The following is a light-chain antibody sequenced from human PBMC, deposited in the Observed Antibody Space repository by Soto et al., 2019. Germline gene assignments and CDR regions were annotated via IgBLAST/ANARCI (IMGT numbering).Light chain of an antibody. V-gene: IGKV1-33*01. J-gene: IGKJ2*01. CDR3: QQYDNVPYT. CDR2: DAS. Sequence: DVRMTQSPSSLSASVGDRVTITCQASQDISNYLNWYLQKPGRAPKLLIYDASNLETGVPSRFSGSGSGTDFTFTISSLQPEDIATYYCQQYDNVPYTFGQGTKLEIK. CDR1: QDISNY.